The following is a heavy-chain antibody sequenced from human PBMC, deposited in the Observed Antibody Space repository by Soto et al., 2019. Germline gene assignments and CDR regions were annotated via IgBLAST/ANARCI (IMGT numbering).Heavy chain of an antibody. CDR1: GFTFSSYA. CDR2: ISGSGGST. D-gene: IGHD3-10*01. V-gene: IGHV3-23*01. CDR3: AKDYSKVRGPFDY. Sequence: GGSLRLSCAASGFTFSSYAMSWVRQAPGKGLEWLSAISGSGGSTYYADSVKGRFTISRDNSKNTLYLQMNSLRAEDTAVYYCAKDYSKVRGPFDYWGQGTLVTVSS. J-gene: IGHJ4*02.